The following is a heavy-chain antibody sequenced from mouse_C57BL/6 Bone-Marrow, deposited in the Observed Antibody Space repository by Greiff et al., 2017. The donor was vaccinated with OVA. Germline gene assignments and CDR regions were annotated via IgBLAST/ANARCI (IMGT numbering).Heavy chain of an antibody. CDR1: GYTFTSYT. D-gene: IGHD3-2*02. CDR3: ARSAQATSLY. V-gene: IGHV1-4*01. Sequence: QVQLQQSGAELARPGASVKMSCKASGYTFTSYTMHWVKQRPGQGLEWIGYINPSSGYTKYNQKFKDKATLTADKSSSTAYMQLSSLTSEDSALYYCARSAQATSLYWGQGTSVTVSS. J-gene: IGHJ4*01. CDR2: INPSSGYT.